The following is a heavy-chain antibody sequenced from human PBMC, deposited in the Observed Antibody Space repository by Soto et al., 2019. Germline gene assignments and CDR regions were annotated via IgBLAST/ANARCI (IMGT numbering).Heavy chain of an antibody. CDR2: IKQDGSEK. V-gene: IGHV3-7*01. D-gene: IGHD6-19*01. Sequence: GGSLRLSCAASRFCRSRYLMCWVRQAPGKGLEWVANIKQDGSEKFYVDSVKGRFTISRDNAKNSLYLQMNSLRAENTAVYYCARDPRSGWYGSFDYWGQGT. CDR1: RFCRSRYL. CDR3: ARDPRSGWYGSFDY. J-gene: IGHJ4*02.